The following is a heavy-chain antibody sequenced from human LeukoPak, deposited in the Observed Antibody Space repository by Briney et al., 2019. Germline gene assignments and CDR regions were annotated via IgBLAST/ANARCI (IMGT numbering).Heavy chain of an antibody. J-gene: IGHJ4*02. CDR3: ARDGKRGYSYGYVPLYYDSSGYQN. CDR2: INHSGST. CDR1: GGSFSGYY. V-gene: IGHV4-34*01. Sequence: SETLSLTCAVYGGSFSGYYWSWIRQPPGKGLEWIGEINHSGSTNYNPSLKSRVTISVDTSKNQFSLKLSSVTAADTAVYYCARDGKRGYSYGYVPLYYDSSGYQNWGQGTLVTVSS. D-gene: IGHD3-22*01.